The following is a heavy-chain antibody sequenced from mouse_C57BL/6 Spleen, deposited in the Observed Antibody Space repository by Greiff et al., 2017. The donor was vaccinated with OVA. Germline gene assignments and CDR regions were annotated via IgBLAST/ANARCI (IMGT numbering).Heavy chain of an antibody. V-gene: IGHV1-52*01. CDR3: ARSDYGSSWFAY. J-gene: IGHJ3*01. Sequence: QVQLKQPGAELVRPGSSVKLSCKASGYTFTSYWMHWVKQRPIQGLEWIGNIDPSDSETHYNQKFKDKATLTVDKSSSTAYMQLSSLTSEDSAVYYCARSDYGSSWFAYWGQGTLVTVSA. D-gene: IGHD1-1*01. CDR1: GYTFTSYW. CDR2: IDPSDSET.